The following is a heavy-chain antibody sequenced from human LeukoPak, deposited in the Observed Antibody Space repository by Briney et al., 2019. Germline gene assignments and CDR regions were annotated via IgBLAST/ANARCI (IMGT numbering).Heavy chain of an antibody. V-gene: IGHV4-34*01. D-gene: IGHD6-13*01. CDR1: GGSFSGYY. Sequence: PSETLSLTCAVYGGSFSGYYWSWIRQPPGKGLEWIGEINHSGSTNYNPSLKSRVTISVDTSKNQFSLKLSSVTAADTAVYYCARDPGSSWYYFDYWGQGTLVTVSS. CDR2: INHSGST. J-gene: IGHJ4*02. CDR3: ARDPGSSWYYFDY.